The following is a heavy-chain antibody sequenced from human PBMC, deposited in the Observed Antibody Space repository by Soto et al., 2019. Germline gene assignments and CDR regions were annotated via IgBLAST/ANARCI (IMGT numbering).Heavy chain of an antibody. CDR3: ASPPRGHAVDL. Sequence: VELVESGGDLVQPGGSLRLTCTASSFLFSSYTMNWVRQAPGKGLEWIAYISGSGATIHYADSVKGRFTISRDNAKKSLYLQMDSLRVHDTAVYYCASPPRGHAVDLWGQGTLVAVSS. CDR1: SFLFSSYT. D-gene: IGHD2-2*01. CDR2: ISGSGATI. J-gene: IGHJ3*01. V-gene: IGHV3-48*01.